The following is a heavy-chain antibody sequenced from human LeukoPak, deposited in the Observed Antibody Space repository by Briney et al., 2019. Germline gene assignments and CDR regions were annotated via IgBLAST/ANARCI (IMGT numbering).Heavy chain of an antibody. V-gene: IGHV3-43*02. CDR3: AKDQFGSGSYSLGGMDV. CDR2: ISGDGGTI. D-gene: IGHD3-10*01. Sequence: GGSLRLSCAASGFTFSNHWMSWVRQAPGKGLEWVSLISGDGGTIYYADSVKGRFTISRDNSKNSLYLQMNSLRTEDTALYYCAKDQFGSGSYSLGGMDVWGQGTTVTVSS. CDR1: GFTFSNHW. J-gene: IGHJ6*02.